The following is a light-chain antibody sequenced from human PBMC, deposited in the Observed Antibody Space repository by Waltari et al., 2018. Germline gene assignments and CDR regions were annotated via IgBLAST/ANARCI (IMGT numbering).Light chain of an antibody. CDR1: SSDIGYSNL. CDR3: CSYIGDSAWV. CDR2: DVN. J-gene: IGLJ3*02. V-gene: IGLV2-23*02. Sequence: QSALTQPASAAGSPGQSITTSCTGPSSDIGYSNLVSWYQQDPGKAPKIIIYDVNKRPSGFFNRFSVSKSGNTASLTISGLQAEDEADYYCCSYIGDSAWVFGGGTKVTVL.